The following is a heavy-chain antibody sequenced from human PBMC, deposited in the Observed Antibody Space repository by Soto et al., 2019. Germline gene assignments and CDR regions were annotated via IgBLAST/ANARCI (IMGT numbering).Heavy chain of an antibody. Sequence: EVQLLESGGGLVQPGGSLRLSCAASGFTFSSYAMSWVRQAPGKGLEWVSAISGSGGSTYYADSVKGRFTISRDNSKTTLYLQMNSLRAEDTDVYYCAKASIFVSSPKGDDAFDIWGQGTMVTVSS. D-gene: IGHD3-16*01. J-gene: IGHJ3*02. CDR2: ISGSGGST. CDR3: AKASIFVSSPKGDDAFDI. CDR1: GFTFSSYA. V-gene: IGHV3-23*01.